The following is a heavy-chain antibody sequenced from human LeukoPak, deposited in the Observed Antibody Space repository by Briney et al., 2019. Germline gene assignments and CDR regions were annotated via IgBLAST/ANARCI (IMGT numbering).Heavy chain of an antibody. V-gene: IGHV4-38-2*02. CDR2: VRVNWRT. D-gene: IGHD6-19*01. J-gene: IGHJ5*02. Sequence: SETLSLTCIVSGYSINSGYYWGWIRQPPGKGLEWIGSVRVNWRTYYNPSLKSRVTISVDKSKNQFSLKLSSVTAADTAVYYCARAAVAARWFDPWGQGTLVTVSS. CDR3: ARAAVAARWFDP. CDR1: GYSINSGYY.